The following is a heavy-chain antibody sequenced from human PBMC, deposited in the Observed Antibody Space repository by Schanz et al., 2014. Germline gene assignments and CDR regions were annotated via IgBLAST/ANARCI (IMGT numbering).Heavy chain of an antibody. CDR2: IFFSGST. J-gene: IGHJ6*02. CDR3: ARLGVGDKAYYYYGTDV. V-gene: IGHV4-59*08. CDR1: GVSIGGYY. Sequence: QVQLQESGPGLVKPSETLSLTCTVSGVSIGGYYWSWIRQPPGKGLEWIGYIFFSGSTTYNPSFNSGVTISLDLSKNQFARNLSSVTAADTAVYYCARLGVGDKAYYYYGTDVWGQGTTVLVSS. D-gene: IGHD1-26*01.